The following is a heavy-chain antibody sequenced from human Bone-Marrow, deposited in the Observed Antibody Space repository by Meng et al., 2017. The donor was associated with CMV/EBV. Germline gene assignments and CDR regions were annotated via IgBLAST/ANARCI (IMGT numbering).Heavy chain of an antibody. CDR3: ARDSFGDYSMKS. J-gene: IGHJ5*02. Sequence: SCAASGFTLSEYYMSWIRQAPGKGVGWVSYISTSGNTIYYADSVKGRFTVSRDNANNSVYLQMDSLRAEDTAVYYCARDSFGDYSMKSWGQGTLVTV. CDR1: GFTLSEYY. D-gene: IGHD4-17*01. V-gene: IGHV3-11*01. CDR2: ISTSGNTI.